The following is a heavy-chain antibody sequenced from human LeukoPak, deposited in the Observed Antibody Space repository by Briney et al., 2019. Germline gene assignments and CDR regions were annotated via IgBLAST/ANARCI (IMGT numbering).Heavy chain of an antibody. D-gene: IGHD3-10*01. J-gene: IGHJ3*02. CDR3: AKNRISMVRGGWAFDI. CDR1: GFTFSSYW. CDR2: IKQDGSEK. Sequence: GGSLRLSCAASGFTFSSYWMSWVRQAPGKGLEWVANIKQDGSEKYYVDSVKGRFTISRDNSKNTLYLQMNSLRAEDTAVYYCAKNRISMVRGGWAFDIWGQGTMVTVSS. V-gene: IGHV3-7*03.